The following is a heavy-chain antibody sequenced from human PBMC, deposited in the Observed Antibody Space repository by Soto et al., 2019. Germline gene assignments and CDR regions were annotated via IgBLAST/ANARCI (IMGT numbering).Heavy chain of an antibody. V-gene: IGHV3-23*01. D-gene: IGHD4-17*01. CDR2: ISGSGGST. CDR3: AKADDYRYLDYYYYMDV. CDR1: GFTFSSYA. J-gene: IGHJ6*03. Sequence: PGGSLRLSCAASGFTFSSYAMSWVRQAPGKGLEWVSAISGSGGSTYYADSVKGRFTISRDNSKNTLYLQMNSLRAEDTAVYYCAKADDYRYLDYYYYMDVWGKGTTVTVSS.